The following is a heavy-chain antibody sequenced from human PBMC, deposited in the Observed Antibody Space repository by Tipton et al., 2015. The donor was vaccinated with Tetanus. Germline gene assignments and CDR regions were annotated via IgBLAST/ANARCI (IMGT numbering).Heavy chain of an antibody. V-gene: IGHV1-69*01. J-gene: IGHJ3*02. Sequence: QSGAEVKKPGSSVKVSCKASGGTFSSYAISWVRQAPGQGLEWMGGIIPIFGTANYAQKFQGKVTITADESTSTAYMELSSLRSEDTAVYYCARVSREGPELELDAFDIWGQATMLTVSS. D-gene: IGHD1-7*01. CDR2: IIPIFGTA. CDR3: ARVSREGPELELDAFDI. CDR1: GGTFSSYA.